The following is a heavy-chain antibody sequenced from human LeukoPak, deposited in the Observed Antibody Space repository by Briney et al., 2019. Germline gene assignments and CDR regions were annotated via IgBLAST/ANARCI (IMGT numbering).Heavy chain of an antibody. J-gene: IGHJ3*02. CDR1: GYSISSGYY. CDR3: ARSMIVVAMTGAFDI. V-gene: IGHV4-38-2*02. Sequence: PSETLSLTCTVSGYSISSGYYWGWIRQPPGKGLEWIGSIYHSGSTYYNPSLKSRVTISVDTSKNQFSLKLSSVTAADTAVYYCARSMIVVAMTGAFDIWGQGTMVTVSS. D-gene: IGHD3-22*01. CDR2: IYHSGST.